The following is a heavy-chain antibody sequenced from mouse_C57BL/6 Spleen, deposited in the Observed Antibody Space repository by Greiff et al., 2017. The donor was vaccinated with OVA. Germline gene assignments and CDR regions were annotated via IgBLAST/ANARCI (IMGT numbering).Heavy chain of an antibody. CDR1: GYTFTDYY. CDR2: INPNNGGT. J-gene: IGHJ3*01. Sequence: EVQLQQSGPELVKPGASVKISCKASGYTFTDYYMNWVKQSHGKSLEWIGDINPNNGGTSYNQKFKGKATLTVDKSSSTAYMELRSLTSEDSAVYYCARQIYYDQAWFAYWGQGTLVTVSA. V-gene: IGHV1-26*01. CDR3: ARQIYYDQAWFAY. D-gene: IGHD2-4*01.